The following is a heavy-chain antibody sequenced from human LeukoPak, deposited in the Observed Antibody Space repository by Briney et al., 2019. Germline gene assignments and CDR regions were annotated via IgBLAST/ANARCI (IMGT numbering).Heavy chain of an antibody. CDR1: GFTFSSYS. V-gene: IGHV3-21*04. D-gene: IGHD3-22*01. Sequence: PGGSLRLSCAASGFTFSSYSMNWVRQAPGKGLEWVSSISSSSSYIYYADSVKGRFTISRDNSKNTLYLQMNSLRAEDTAVYYCAKDRSKIVVVIEVSFDYWDQGTLVTVSS. J-gene: IGHJ4*02. CDR2: ISSSSSYI. CDR3: AKDRSKIVVVIEVSFDY.